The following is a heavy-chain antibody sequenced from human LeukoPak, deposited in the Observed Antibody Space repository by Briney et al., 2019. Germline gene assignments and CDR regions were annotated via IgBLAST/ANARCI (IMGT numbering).Heavy chain of an antibody. Sequence: SETLSLTCTVSRGPISSHYWSWVRQPPGKGLEWVGYVSFSGTTKYRPSLNSRVTISRDTSKNQFSLRGNSVTAANTAVYYCTRSRVSGSYFDYHSGMDVWGQGTTVTVSS. V-gene: IGHV4-59*11. CDR2: VSFSGTT. J-gene: IGHJ6*02. CDR3: TRSRVSGSYFDYHSGMDV. D-gene: IGHD1-26*01. CDR1: RGPISSHY.